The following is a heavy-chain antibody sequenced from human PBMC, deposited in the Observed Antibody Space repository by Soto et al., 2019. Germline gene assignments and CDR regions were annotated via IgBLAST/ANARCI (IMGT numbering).Heavy chain of an antibody. D-gene: IGHD5-12*01. CDR3: ARGGCGYDCYYVDC. V-gene: IGHV1-69*06. CDR1: GGTFSSYA. J-gene: IGHJ4*02. CDR2: IIPIFGTA. Sequence: QVQLVQSGAEVKKPGSSVKVSCKASGGTFSSYAISWVRQAPGQGLEWMGGIIPIFGTANYAQKFQSRVTITADKSTSTGHMELSSLRSEDTAVYYCARGGCGYDCYYVDCWGQGSLVAVSS.